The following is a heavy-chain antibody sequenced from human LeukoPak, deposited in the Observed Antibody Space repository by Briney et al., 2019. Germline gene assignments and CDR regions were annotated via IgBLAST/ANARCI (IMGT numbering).Heavy chain of an antibody. CDR2: INWNGGST. Sequence: GGSLRLSCAASGFTFSSYSMNWVRQAPGKGLEWVSGINWNGGSTGYADSVKGRFTISRDNAKNSLYLQMNSLRAEDTAVYYCARRGITMVRGVIVYYYYYYMDVWGKGTTVTVSS. CDR3: ARRGITMVRGVIVYYYYYYMDV. D-gene: IGHD3-10*01. CDR1: GFTFSSYS. V-gene: IGHV3-20*04. J-gene: IGHJ6*03.